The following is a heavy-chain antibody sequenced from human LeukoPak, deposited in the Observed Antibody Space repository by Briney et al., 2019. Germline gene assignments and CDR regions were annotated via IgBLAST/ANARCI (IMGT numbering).Heavy chain of an antibody. CDR3: ARDPPITIFAMDYYYGMDV. Sequence: ASVKVSCKASGGTFSSYAISWVRQAPGQGLEWMGWISAYNGNTNYAQKLQGRVTMTTDTSTSTAYMELRSLRSGDTAVYYCARDPPITIFAMDYYYGMDVWGQGTTVTVSS. D-gene: IGHD3-3*01. J-gene: IGHJ6*02. CDR2: ISAYNGNT. CDR1: GGTFSSYA. V-gene: IGHV1-18*01.